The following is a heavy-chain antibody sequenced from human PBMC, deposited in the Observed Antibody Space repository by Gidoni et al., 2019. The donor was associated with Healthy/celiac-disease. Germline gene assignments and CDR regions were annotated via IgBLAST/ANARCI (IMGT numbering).Heavy chain of an antibody. CDR2: IKSKTDGGTT. CDR3: TTGGMIVVVKDY. CDR1: GFTFRNAW. D-gene: IGHD3-22*01. J-gene: IGHJ4*02. V-gene: IGHV3-15*01. Sequence: EVQLVESGGGLVKPGGSLRLSCAASGFTFRNAWMSWVRQAPGKGLEWVGRIKSKTDGGTTDYAAPVKGRFTISRDDSKNTLYLQMNSLKTEDTAVYYCTTGGMIVVVKDYWGQGTLVTVSS.